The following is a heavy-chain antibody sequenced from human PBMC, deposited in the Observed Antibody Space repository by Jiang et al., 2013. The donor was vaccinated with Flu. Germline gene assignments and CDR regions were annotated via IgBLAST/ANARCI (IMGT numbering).Heavy chain of an antibody. Sequence: LLESGGGLVQPGRSLRLSCAASGFTFDDYAMHWVRQAPGKGLEWVSGISWNSGSIGYADSVKGRFTISRDNAKNSLYLQMNSLRAEDTALYYCAKDINAYGDYVYYGMDVWGQGTTVTVSS. CDR1: GFTFDDYA. J-gene: IGHJ6*02. D-gene: IGHD4-17*01. CDR3: AKDINAYGDYVYYGMDV. V-gene: IGHV3-9*01. CDR2: ISWNSGSI.